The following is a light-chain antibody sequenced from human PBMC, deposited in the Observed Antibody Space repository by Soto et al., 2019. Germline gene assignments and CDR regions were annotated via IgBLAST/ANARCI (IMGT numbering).Light chain of an antibody. J-gene: IGLJ3*02. CDR1: SSDVGGYNY. CDR2: EVT. Sequence: QSVLTQPTSASGSPGQSVTISCTGTSSDVGGYNYVSWYQQYPGRAPKLMIYEVTKRPSGVPDRFSGSKSGNTASLTVSGLQAEDEADYYCSSYAASNNFYFVFGGGTKLTV. V-gene: IGLV2-8*01. CDR3: SSYAASNNFYFV.